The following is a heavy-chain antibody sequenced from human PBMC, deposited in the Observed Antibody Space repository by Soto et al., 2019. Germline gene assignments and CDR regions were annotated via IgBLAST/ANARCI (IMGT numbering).Heavy chain of an antibody. Sequence: GESLKISCKGSGYSFTSYWISWVRQMPGKGLEWMGRIDPSDSYTNYSPSFQGHVTISADKSISTAYLQWSSLKASDTAMYYCARLGDTRGYYYYYGMDVWGQGTTVTVSS. J-gene: IGHJ6*02. D-gene: IGHD3-3*01. CDR2: IDPSDSYT. V-gene: IGHV5-10-1*01. CDR3: ARLGDTRGYYYYYGMDV. CDR1: GYSFTSYW.